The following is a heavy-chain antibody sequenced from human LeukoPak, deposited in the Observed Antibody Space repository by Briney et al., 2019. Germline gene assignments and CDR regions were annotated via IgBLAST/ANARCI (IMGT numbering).Heavy chain of an antibody. CDR3: AREILEPGKTHEY. CDR1: GFTFDDYG. J-gene: IGHJ4*02. D-gene: IGHD1-1*01. Sequence: GGSLRLSCAASGFTFDDYGMSWVRQAPGKWLEWVSGINWIGGSTGYADSVKGRFTISRDNAKNTLYLQMDSLRAEDTAMYYCAREILEPGKTHEYWGQGTLVTVSS. CDR2: INWIGGST. V-gene: IGHV3-20*04.